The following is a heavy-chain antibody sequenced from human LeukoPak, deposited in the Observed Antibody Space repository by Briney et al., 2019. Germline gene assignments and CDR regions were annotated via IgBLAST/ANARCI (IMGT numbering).Heavy chain of an antibody. J-gene: IGHJ4*02. CDR3: ARIRGGNNYHFDF. Sequence: ASVKASCKTSGYTFSDYYTHWVRQAPGQGLEWMGWINPNSAATNYARRFQGRVTMNRDTSISTAYMELSRLTSDDTAVYYCARIRGGNNYHFDFCGQGTLVTVYS. D-gene: IGHD1-26*01. CDR1: GYTFSDYY. V-gene: IGHV1-2*02. CDR2: INPNSAAT.